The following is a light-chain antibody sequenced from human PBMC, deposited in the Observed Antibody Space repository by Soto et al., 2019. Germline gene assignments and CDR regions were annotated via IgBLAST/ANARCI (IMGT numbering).Light chain of an antibody. J-gene: IGKJ1*01. V-gene: IGKV1-27*01. Sequence: DIQMTQSPSSLSASVGDRVTITCRASQGISNFLAWYQQKPGNVPKLLIYASTTLQPGVPSRFSGSGSGTDCTLTISSLQPEDVATYYCQLFYSAPCTFGQGTKVEIK. CDR2: AST. CDR1: QGISNF. CDR3: QLFYSAPCT.